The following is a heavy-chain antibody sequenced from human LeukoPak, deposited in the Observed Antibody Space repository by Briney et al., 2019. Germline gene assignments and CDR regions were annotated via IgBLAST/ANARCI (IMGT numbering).Heavy chain of an antibody. CDR3: ARQSRYYYMDV. CDR2: IFNTGST. V-gene: IGHV4-59*08. CDR1: GYSISTGRY. Sequence: SETLSLTCAVSGYSISTGRYWTWIRQPPGKALEWIGYIFNTGSTNYNPSLKSRATISLDTSQNQVSLELKSVTAADTAVYYCARQSRYYYMDVWGRGTTVTVSS. J-gene: IGHJ6*03.